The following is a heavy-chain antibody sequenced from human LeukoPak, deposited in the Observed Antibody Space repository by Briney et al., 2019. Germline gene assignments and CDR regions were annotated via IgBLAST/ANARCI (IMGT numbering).Heavy chain of an antibody. Sequence: PGGSLRLSCAVSGLTFSRYAMSWVRQAPGKGLEWVSVISGSGDNQYYADSMKGRFTISRDNSKNMLYLRISSLTAEDTAVYYCAKGMSGGNPYNWFDPWGQGTLVSVSS. J-gene: IGHJ5*02. V-gene: IGHV3-23*01. CDR2: ISGSGDNQ. CDR3: AKGMSGGNPYNWFDP. CDR1: GLTFSRYA. D-gene: IGHD1-26*01.